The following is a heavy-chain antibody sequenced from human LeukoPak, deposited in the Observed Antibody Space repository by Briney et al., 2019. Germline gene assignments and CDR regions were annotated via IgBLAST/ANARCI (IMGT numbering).Heavy chain of an antibody. D-gene: IGHD4-17*01. CDR2: IYYSGTT. Sequence: SETLSLTCTVSGGSISSSNYYWGWIRQPPGKGLEWIGSIYYSGTTYYNPSLKSRVTISVDTSKNQFSLKLSSVTAADTAVYYCARGFGYGDYGYWGQGTLVTVSS. V-gene: IGHV4-39*07. J-gene: IGHJ4*02. CDR3: ARGFGYGDYGY. CDR1: GGSISSSNYY.